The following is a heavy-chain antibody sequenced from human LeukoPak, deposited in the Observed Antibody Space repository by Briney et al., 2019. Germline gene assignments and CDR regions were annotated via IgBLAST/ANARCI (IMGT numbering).Heavy chain of an antibody. CDR3: ARDEDLRYFDWLLPYYYYYGMDV. D-gene: IGHD3-9*01. V-gene: IGHV1-2*02. Sequence: GASVKVSCKASGYTFTGYYMHWVRQAPGQGLEWMGWINPNSGGTNYAQKFQGRVTMTRDTSISTAYMELSRLRSDDTAVYYCARDEDLRYFDWLLPYYYYYGMDVWGQGTTVTVSS. CDR1: GYTFTGYY. J-gene: IGHJ6*02. CDR2: INPNSGGT.